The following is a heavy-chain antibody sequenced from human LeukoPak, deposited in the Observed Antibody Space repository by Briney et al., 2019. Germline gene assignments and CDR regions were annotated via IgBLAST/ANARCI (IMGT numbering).Heavy chain of an antibody. Sequence: GGSLRLSCATSGFIFSTYRMNWVRQAPGKGLEWISFIDPSSSTTYYADSVKGRFTISRDNAKNSLYLHMNSLRAEDTAIYYCARDGRVGEFLSSPGYWGQGTRVTVSS. CDR2: IDPSSSTT. V-gene: IGHV3-48*01. CDR1: GFIFSTYR. D-gene: IGHD3-10*01. CDR3: ARDGRVGEFLSSPGY. J-gene: IGHJ4*02.